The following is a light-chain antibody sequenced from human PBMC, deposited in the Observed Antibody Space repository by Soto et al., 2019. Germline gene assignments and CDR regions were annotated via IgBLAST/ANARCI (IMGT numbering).Light chain of an antibody. V-gene: IGKV1-5*03. CDR1: QNINKW. J-gene: IGKJ1*01. Sequence: DIQMTQSPSTLSGSVGDRVTVTCRASQNINKWLAWYQQKPGRAPKLLIYKASTLKSGVPSRFSGSGSGTEFTLTISSLQPDDFATYYCQHYNSYSEAFGQGTKVDIK. CDR3: QHYNSYSEA. CDR2: KAS.